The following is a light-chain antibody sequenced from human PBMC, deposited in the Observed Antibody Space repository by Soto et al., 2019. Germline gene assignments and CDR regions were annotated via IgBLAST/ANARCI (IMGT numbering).Light chain of an antibody. V-gene: IGKV3-11*01. CDR3: QQRSNPLT. CDR2: DAS. CDR1: QSVGSY. J-gene: IGKJ4*01. Sequence: EIVLTQSPATLSLSPGERATLSCRASQSVGSYLAWYQQKPGQAPSLLIYDASKRATGIPATFSGSGSVTDFTLTISSLETEDFADYYCQQRSNPLTFGGGTKVEIK.